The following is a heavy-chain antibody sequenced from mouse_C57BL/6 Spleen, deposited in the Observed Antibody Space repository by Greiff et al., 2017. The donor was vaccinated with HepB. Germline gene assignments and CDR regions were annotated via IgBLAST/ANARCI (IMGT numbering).Heavy chain of an antibody. CDR1: GYSFTDYN. V-gene: IGHV1-39*01. J-gene: IGHJ4*01. Sequence: EVKLQESGPELVKPGASVKISCKASGYSFTDYNMNWVKQSNGKSLEWIGVINPNYGTTSYNQKFKGKATLTVDQSSSTAYMQLNRLTSEDSAVYYCARWNYYGSPYAMDYWGKEPQSPSPQ. CDR2: INPNYGTT. CDR3: ARWNYYGSPYAMDY. D-gene: IGHD1-1*01.